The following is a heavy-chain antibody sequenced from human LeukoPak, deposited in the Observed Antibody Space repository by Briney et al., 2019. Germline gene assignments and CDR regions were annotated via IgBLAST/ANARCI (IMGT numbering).Heavy chain of an antibody. V-gene: IGHV3-30-3*01. D-gene: IGHD3-10*01. Sequence: GGSLRLSCAASGFTFSSYAMHWVRQAPGKGLEWVAVISYDGSNKYYADSVKGRFTISRDNSKNTLYLQMNSLRAEDTAVYYCASDIAYELLWFGDGFDYWGQGTLVTVSS. CDR3: ASDIAYELLWFGDGFDY. CDR2: ISYDGSNK. J-gene: IGHJ4*02. CDR1: GFTFSSYA.